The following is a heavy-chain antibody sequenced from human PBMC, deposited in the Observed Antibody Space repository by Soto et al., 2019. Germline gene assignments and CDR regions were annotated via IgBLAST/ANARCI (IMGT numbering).Heavy chain of an antibody. CDR1: GGSISSGGYS. CDR3: VRDVAAVGTDWFDP. V-gene: IGHV4-30-2*01. D-gene: IGHD6-13*01. Sequence: PSETLSLTCAVSGGSISSGGYSWSWIRQPPGKGLEWIGYIYHSGSTYYNPSLKSRVTISVDRSKNQFSLKLSSVTAADTAVYYCVRDVAAVGTDWFDPWGQGTLVTVSS. J-gene: IGHJ5*02. CDR2: IYHSGST.